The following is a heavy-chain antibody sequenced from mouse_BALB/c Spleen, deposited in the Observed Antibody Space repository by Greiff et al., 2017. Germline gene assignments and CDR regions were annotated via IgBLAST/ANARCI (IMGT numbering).Heavy chain of an antibody. D-gene: IGHD2-1*01. Sequence: VQLKESGAELVRPGASVKLSCTASGFNIKDYYMHWVKQRPEQGLEWIGWIDPENGDTEYAPKFQGKATMTADTSSNTAYLQLSSLTSEDTAGYYCNAWGGNYFPFDYWGQGTTLTVSS. J-gene: IGHJ2*01. V-gene: IGHV14-4*02. CDR1: GFNIKDYY. CDR2: IDPENGDT. CDR3: NAWGGNYFPFDY.